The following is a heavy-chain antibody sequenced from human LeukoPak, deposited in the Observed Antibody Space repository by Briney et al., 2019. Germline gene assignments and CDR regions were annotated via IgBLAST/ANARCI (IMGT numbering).Heavy chain of an antibody. Sequence: PGGSLRLSCAASGFTFSTYWMTWVRQAPGKGLEWVGNVKQDGSENYYADSVKGRFTISRDNSENSLYLQMNSLRTEDTALYYCAKEIRPYSHSYWFDSWGQGTLVTVSS. V-gene: IGHV3-7*03. CDR3: AKEIRPYSHSYWFDS. J-gene: IGHJ5*01. CDR1: GFTFSTYW. D-gene: IGHD3-16*01. CDR2: VKQDGSEN.